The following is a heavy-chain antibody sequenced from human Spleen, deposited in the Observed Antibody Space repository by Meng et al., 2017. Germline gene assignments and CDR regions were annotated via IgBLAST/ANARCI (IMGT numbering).Heavy chain of an antibody. Sequence: QVQLQQWGAGLLKPSETLSLSCAVYGGSFSGYYWSWIRHPPGKGLEWIGEINHSGSTNYNPSLESRATISVDTSQNNLSLKLSSVTAADSAVYYCARGPTTMAHDFDYWGQGILVTVSS. V-gene: IGHV4-34*01. D-gene: IGHD4-11*01. CDR3: ARGPTTMAHDFDY. CDR2: INHSGST. J-gene: IGHJ4*02. CDR1: GGSFSGYY.